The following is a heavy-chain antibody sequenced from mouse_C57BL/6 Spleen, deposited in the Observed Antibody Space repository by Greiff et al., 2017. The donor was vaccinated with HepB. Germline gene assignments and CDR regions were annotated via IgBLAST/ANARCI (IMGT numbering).Heavy chain of an antibody. CDR1: GFTFSDYG. CDR2: ISSGSSTI. Sequence: DVKLVESGGGLVKPGGSLKLSCAASGFTFSDYGMHWVRQAPEKGLEWVAYISSGSSTIYYADTVKGRFTISRDNAKNTLFLQMTSLRSEDTAMYYCARTYYGSSYDAMDYWGQRTSVTVSS. CDR3: ARTYYGSSYDAMDY. V-gene: IGHV5-17*01. J-gene: IGHJ4*01. D-gene: IGHD1-1*01.